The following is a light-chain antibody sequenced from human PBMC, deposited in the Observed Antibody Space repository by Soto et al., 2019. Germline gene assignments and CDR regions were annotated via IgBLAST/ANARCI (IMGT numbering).Light chain of an antibody. V-gene: IGLV1-40*01. J-gene: IGLJ3*02. CDR1: SSNIGAGYD. CDR2: GNS. Sequence: QAVVTQPPSVSGAPGQRVTISCTGSSSNIGAGYDVHWYQQLPGTAPKLLIYGNSNRPSGVPDRFSGSKSGTSASLAITGLQAEDEADYYCQSYDSSLNVFGGGTKVTVL. CDR3: QSYDSSLNV.